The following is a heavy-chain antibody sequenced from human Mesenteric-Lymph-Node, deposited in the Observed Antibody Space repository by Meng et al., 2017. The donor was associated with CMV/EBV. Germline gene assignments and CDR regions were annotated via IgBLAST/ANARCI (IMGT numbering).Heavy chain of an antibody. V-gene: IGHV1-8*01. Sequence: ASVKVSCKASGYSFTSYDINWVRQATGQGLEWMGWMNPNSGNTGYAQKFQGRVTMTRNTSISTAYMELSSLRSEDTAVYYCARGSSSPARHYYGMDVWGQGTTVTVSS. J-gene: IGHJ6*02. D-gene: IGHD2-15*01. CDR2: MNPNSGNT. CDR3: ARGSSSPARHYYGMDV. CDR1: GYSFTSYD.